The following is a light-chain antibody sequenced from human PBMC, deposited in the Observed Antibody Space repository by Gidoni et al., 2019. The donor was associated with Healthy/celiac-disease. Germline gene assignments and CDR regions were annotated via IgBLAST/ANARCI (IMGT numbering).Light chain of an antibody. CDR1: QDISNY. V-gene: IGKV1-33*01. CDR2: DAS. J-gene: IGKJ2*01. Sequence: DIQMPQSPSSLSASVGDRVTITCQASQDISNYLTWYQQKPGKAPKLLIYDASNLETGVPSRFSGSGSGTDFTFTISSLQPEDIATYYCQQYDNLPVYTFGQGTKLEIK. CDR3: QQYDNLPVYT.